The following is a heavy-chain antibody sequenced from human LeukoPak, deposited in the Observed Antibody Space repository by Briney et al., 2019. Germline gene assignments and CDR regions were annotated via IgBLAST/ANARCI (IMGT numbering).Heavy chain of an antibody. V-gene: IGHV4-34*01. D-gene: IGHD6-19*01. CDR3: ARAMPYFYGSIAVPGTIAY. CDR2: FNHSGST. CDR1: GETFIHNF. J-gene: IGHJ4*02. Sequence: SETLSLTCAVYGETFIHNFWTWIRQPPGKGLEWIGQFNHSGSTYYNPSLKSRVTILVDTSKNQFSLKLTSVTAADTAVYYCARAMPYFYGSIAVPGTIAYWGQGILVTVSS.